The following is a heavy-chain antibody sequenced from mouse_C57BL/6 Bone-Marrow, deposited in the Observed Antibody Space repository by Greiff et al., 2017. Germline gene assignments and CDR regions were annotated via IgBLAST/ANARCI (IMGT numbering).Heavy chain of an antibody. D-gene: IGHD1-1*01. V-gene: IGHV1-69*01. CDR2: IDPSDSYT. CDR3: ARTLVADYFAY. CDR1: GYTFTSYW. Sequence: QVQLQQPGAELVMPGASVKLSCKASGYTFTSYWMHWVKQRPGQGLEWIGEIDPSDSYTNYNQKFKGKSTLTVDKSSSTAYMQLSSLTSEDSACYYCARTLVADYFAYWGQGTTLTVAA. J-gene: IGHJ2*01.